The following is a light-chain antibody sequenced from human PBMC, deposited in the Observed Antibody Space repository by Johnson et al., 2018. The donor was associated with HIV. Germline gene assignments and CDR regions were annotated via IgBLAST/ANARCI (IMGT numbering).Light chain of an antibody. J-gene: IGLJ1*01. CDR1: NSNIGNNF. V-gene: IGLV1-51*02. Sequence: QSVLTQPPSVSAAPGQKVTISCSEINSNIGNNFVSWYQQLPRTAPKLLIYENNRRPSGIPDRFSGSRYGTSATLGITGLQTGDEADYFCGTWDSSLSGYVFGTGTMVTVL. CDR2: ENN. CDR3: GTWDSSLSGYV.